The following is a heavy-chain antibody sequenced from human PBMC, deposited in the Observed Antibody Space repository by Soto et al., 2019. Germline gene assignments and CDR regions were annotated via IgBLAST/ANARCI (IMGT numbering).Heavy chain of an antibody. J-gene: IGHJ4*02. CDR3: ARGAWQQLVRPYFDY. D-gene: IGHD6-13*01. CDR1: GGTFSSYA. Sequence: GASVKVSCKASGGTFSSYAISWVRQAPGQGLEWMGGIIPIFGTANYAQKFQGRVTITADESTSTAYMELSSLRSEDTAVYYCARGAWQQLVRPYFDYWGQGTLVTVSS. CDR2: IIPIFGTA. V-gene: IGHV1-69*13.